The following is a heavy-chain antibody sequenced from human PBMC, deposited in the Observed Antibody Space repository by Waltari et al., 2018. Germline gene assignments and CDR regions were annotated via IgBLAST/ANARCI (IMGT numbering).Heavy chain of an antibody. Sequence: EVQLVQSGAEVKKPGESLKISCKGSGYSFTSYWNGWVRQMPGKGLEWMGIIYPGDSDTRYSPSFQGQVTISADKSSSTAYLQWSSLKASDTAMYYCARSWSGYYPNDAFDIWGQGTMVTVFS. J-gene: IGHJ3*02. V-gene: IGHV5-51*03. CDR1: GYSFTSYW. CDR3: ARSWSGYYPNDAFDI. D-gene: IGHD3-3*01. CDR2: IYPGDSDT.